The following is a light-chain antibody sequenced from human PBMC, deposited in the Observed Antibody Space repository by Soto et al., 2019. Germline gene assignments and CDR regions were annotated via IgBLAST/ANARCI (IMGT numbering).Light chain of an antibody. CDR1: QNVSSN. CDR2: GAS. Sequence: EIVLTQSAATLSLSAGERATLSCRASQNVSSNLAWYQQKPGQAPRLLIYGASTRATGIPARFSGSGSGTEFALTISSLQSEDFAVYYCQQYNNWPPITFGQGTRLE. J-gene: IGKJ5*01. CDR3: QQYNNWPPIT. V-gene: IGKV3-15*01.